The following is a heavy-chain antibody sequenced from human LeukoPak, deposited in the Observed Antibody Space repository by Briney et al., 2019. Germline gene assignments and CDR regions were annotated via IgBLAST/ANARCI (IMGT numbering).Heavy chain of an antibody. Sequence: ASVKVSRKASGYTFTRYVISWVPQAAGQGRECMGWISACNGNTTYAQKLRGRVTMTTYTSTSTAYMDLRSLRSDDTAVYYCARDTHVTMVRGVDHAFDIWGQGTMVTVSS. D-gene: IGHD3-10*01. J-gene: IGHJ3*02. CDR3: ARDTHVTMVRGVDHAFDI. V-gene: IGHV1-18*01. CDR1: GYTFTRYV. CDR2: ISACNGNT.